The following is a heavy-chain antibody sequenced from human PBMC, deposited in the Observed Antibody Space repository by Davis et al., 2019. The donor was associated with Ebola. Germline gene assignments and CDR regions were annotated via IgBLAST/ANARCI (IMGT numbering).Heavy chain of an antibody. CDR3: ARQERGYYYDSSGYYLDY. D-gene: IGHD3-22*01. V-gene: IGHV4-34*01. CDR2: INHSGST. CDR1: GGSFSGYY. Sequence: SETLSLTCAVYGGSFSGYYWSCIRQPPGKGLEWIGEINHSGSTNYNPSLKSRVTISVDTSKNQFSLKLSSVTAADTAVYYCARQERGYYYDSSGYYLDYWGQGTLVTVSS. J-gene: IGHJ4*02.